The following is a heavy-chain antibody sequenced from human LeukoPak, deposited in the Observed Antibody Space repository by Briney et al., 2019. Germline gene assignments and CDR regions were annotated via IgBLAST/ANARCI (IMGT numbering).Heavy chain of an antibody. CDR3: AKARGGSYSGIEY. J-gene: IGHJ4*02. CDR2: ISWDSDTL. Sequence: GGSLRLSCTASGFTFDDYAMHWVRQAPGKGLEWVSGISWDSDTLGYADSVKGQFIISRDNAKNSLYLQMDSLRAEDTAFYYCAKARGGSYSGIEYWGQGILVIVSS. CDR1: GFTFDDYA. D-gene: IGHD1-26*01. V-gene: IGHV3-9*01.